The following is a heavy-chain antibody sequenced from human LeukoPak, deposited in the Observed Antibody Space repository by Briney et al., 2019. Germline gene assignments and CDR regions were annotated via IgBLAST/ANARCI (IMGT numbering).Heavy chain of an antibody. CDR1: GYTFTGYY. V-gene: IGHV1-2*02. CDR2: INPNSGGT. CDR3: ASAYYDFWSGSFSGPSSAYYYGMDV. J-gene: IGHJ6*02. D-gene: IGHD3-3*01. Sequence: ASVKVSCKASGYTFTGYYMHWVRQAPGQGLEWMGWINPNSGGTNYAQKFQGRVTMTRDTSISTAYMGLSRLRSDDTAVYYCASAYYDFWSGSFSGPSSAYYYGMDVWGQGTTVTVSS.